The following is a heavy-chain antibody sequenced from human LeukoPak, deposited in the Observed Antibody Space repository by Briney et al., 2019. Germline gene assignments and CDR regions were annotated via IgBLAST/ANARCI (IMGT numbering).Heavy chain of an antibody. CDR2: IYHSGST. CDR1: GGSISSGGYS. CDR3: ARIYPPYYGMDV. Sequence: PSETLSLTCAVSGGSISSGGYSWSWIRQPPGKGLEWIGYIYHSGSTYYNPSLKSRVTISVDGSKNQFSLKLSSVTAADTAVYYCARIYPPYYGMDVWGQGTTVTVSS. V-gene: IGHV4-30-2*01. D-gene: IGHD2-2*02. J-gene: IGHJ6*02.